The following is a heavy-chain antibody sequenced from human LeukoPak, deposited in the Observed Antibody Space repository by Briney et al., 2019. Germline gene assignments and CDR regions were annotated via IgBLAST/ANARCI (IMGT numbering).Heavy chain of an antibody. CDR2: IIPIFGTA. Sequence: SVKVSCKASGGTFSSYAISWVRQAPGQGLEWMGGIIPIFGTANYAQKFQGRVTITADESTSTAYMELSSLRSEDTAVYYCARARLYCSSTGCYTFDYWGQGTLVTVSS. CDR1: GGTFSSYA. J-gene: IGHJ4*02. V-gene: IGHV1-69*01. CDR3: ARARLYCSSTGCYTFDY. D-gene: IGHD2-2*02.